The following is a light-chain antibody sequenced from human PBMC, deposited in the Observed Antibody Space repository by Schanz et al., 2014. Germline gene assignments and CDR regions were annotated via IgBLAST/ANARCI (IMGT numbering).Light chain of an antibody. V-gene: IGLV2-8*01. J-gene: IGLJ3*02. Sequence: QSALTQPPSASGSPGQSVTISCTGTSSDVGGYNYVSWYQQHPGKAPKLMIYEVSQRPSGVPDRFSGSKSGNTASLTISGLQAEDEADYYCCSYAGSINWVFGGGTKLTVL. CDR3: CSYAGSINWV. CDR1: SSDVGGYNY. CDR2: EVS.